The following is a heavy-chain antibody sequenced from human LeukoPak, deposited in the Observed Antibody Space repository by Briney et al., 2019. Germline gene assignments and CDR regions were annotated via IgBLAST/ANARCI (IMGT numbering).Heavy chain of an antibody. CDR3: ARRGPFYDFWSGYKENWFDP. J-gene: IGHJ5*02. Sequence: PSETLSLTCAVYGGSFSGYYWSWIRQPPGKGLEWIGEINHSGSTNYNPSLKSRVTISVDTSKNQFSLKLSSVTAADTAVYHCARRGPFYDFWSGYKENWFDPWGQGTLVTVSS. CDR1: GGSFSGYY. CDR2: INHSGST. V-gene: IGHV4-34*01. D-gene: IGHD3-3*01.